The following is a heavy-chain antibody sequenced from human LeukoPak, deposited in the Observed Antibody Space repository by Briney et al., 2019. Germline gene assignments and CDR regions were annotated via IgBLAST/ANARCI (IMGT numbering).Heavy chain of an antibody. CDR1: GFTFSSYA. J-gene: IGHJ3*02. CDR2: ISGSGGST. Sequence: GGSLRLYCAAYGFTFSSYAMSWVRQAPGKGLEWVSAISGSGGSTYYADSVKGRFTISRDNAKNTLYLQMNSLRAEDTAVYYCAKGLVWGYDTFDIWGQGTMVTVSS. D-gene: IGHD4/OR15-4a*01. V-gene: IGHV3-23*01. CDR3: AKGLVWGYDTFDI.